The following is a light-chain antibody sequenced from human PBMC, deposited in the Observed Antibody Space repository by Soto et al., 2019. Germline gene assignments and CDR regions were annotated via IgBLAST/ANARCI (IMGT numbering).Light chain of an antibody. CDR3: QQSFSTPLT. J-gene: IGKJ4*01. CDR1: QSISIY. CDR2: AAS. Sequence: DIHMTQSPSSLSASVGYRFTITCRAGQSISIYLNWYQQKPGKAPNVLIYAASSLQSGVPSRFSGSGSGTDFILTISSLQPEDSATYYCQQSFSTPLTFGGGTTVDIK. V-gene: IGKV1-39*01.